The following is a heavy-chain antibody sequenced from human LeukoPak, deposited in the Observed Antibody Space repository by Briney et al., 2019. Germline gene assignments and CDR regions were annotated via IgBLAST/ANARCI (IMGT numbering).Heavy chain of an antibody. J-gene: IGHJ4*02. V-gene: IGHV3-48*01. CDR2: ISSTSNTI. Sequence: PGGSLRLSCAASGFTFSGYIMNWVRQAPGKGLEWVSFISSTSNTIYYADSVKGRFTVSRDNAKNSLYLQVNSLRAEDTAVYYCARDQWLDYWGQGTLVTVSS. CDR3: ARDQWLDY. CDR1: GFTFSGYI. D-gene: IGHD6-19*01.